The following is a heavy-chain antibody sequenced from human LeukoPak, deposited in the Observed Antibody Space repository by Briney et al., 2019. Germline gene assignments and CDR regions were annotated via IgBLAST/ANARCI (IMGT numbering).Heavy chain of an antibody. CDR1: GFTFSSYA. Sequence: EGSLRLSCAASGFTFSSYAMHWVRQAPGKGLEWVAVISYDGSNKYYADSVKGRFTISRDNSKNTLYLQMNSLRAEDTAVYYCARSPEQLALYYWGQGTLVTVSS. CDR3: ARSPEQLALYY. D-gene: IGHD6-6*01. V-gene: IGHV3-30-3*01. CDR2: ISYDGSNK. J-gene: IGHJ4*02.